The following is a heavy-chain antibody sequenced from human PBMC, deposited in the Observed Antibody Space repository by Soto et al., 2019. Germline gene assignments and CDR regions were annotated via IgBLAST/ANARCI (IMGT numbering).Heavy chain of an antibody. D-gene: IGHD6-13*01. CDR3: ASRHSSPYFDY. CDR2: IYHSGST. V-gene: IGHV4-59*04. Sequence: SETLSLTCTVSGGSISSYYWSWIRQPPGKGREWIGYIYHSGSTYYNPSLKSRVTISLDTSKNQFSLKLNSVTAADTAVYYCASRHSSPYFDYWGQGTLVTVSS. CDR1: GGSISSYY. J-gene: IGHJ4*02.